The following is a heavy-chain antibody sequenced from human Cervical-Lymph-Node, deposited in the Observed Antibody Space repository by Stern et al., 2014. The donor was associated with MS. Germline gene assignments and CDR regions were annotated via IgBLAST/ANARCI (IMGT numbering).Heavy chain of an antibody. Sequence: VQLVESGPGLVKPSGTLSLTCTISGGSIDGSDWWSWVRQPPGKGLEWIGAIYNTGSTNYNPSLKSRVTISVDKSKNQFSLNLSSVTAADTAVYYCARAGLYDYWGQGTLVTVSS. D-gene: IGHD2/OR15-2a*01. V-gene: IGHV4-4*02. CDR2: IYNTGST. J-gene: IGHJ4*02. CDR3: ARAGLYDY. CDR1: GGSIDGSDW.